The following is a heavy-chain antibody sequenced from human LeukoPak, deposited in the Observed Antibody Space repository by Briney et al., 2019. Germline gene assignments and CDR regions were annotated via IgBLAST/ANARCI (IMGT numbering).Heavy chain of an antibody. D-gene: IGHD2-2*01. CDR2: IYSGGST. V-gene: IGHV3-66*02. J-gene: IGHJ6*03. Sequence: GGSLRLSCAASGFTVSSNYMSWVRQAPGKGLEWVSVIYSGGSTYYADSVKGRFTTSRDNSKNMLYLQMNSLRAEDTAVYYCARYCSSTRGDYYYMDVWGKGTTATVSS. CDR1: GFTVSSNY. CDR3: ARYCSSTRGDYYYMDV.